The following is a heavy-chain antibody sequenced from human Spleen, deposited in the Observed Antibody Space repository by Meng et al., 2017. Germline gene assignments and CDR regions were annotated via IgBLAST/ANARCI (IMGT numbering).Heavy chain of an antibody. J-gene: IGHJ4*02. CDR3: ARAVRAVAGYYFDY. V-gene: IGHV4-4*02. Sequence: QALRQGSGQGRLKPSWTRSLTCAVSGGSLSSSNWWSWVRQPPGKGLEWIGEIYRDGSTNYNPSLKSRVTISVDKSKDQFSLKLTSVTAADTAVYYCARAVRAVAGYYFDYWGQGTLVTVSS. CDR1: GGSLSSSNW. D-gene: IGHD6-19*01. CDR2: IYRDGST.